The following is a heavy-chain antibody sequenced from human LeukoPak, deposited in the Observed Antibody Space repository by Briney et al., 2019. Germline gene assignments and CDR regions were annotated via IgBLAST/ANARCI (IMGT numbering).Heavy chain of an antibody. D-gene: IGHD3-16*02. J-gene: IGHJ4*02. CDR3: AKSGSYQYSDY. CDR1: GFTFSSYA. V-gene: IGHV3-23*01. CDR2: ISGSGDTK. Sequence: QPGGSLRLSCGVSGFTFSSYAMSWVRQAPGKGLKWVSSISGSGDTKYYADPVKGRFTISRDNSKNTLYLQMSSLRVEDTAVYYCAKSGSYQYSDYWGQGSLVTVSS.